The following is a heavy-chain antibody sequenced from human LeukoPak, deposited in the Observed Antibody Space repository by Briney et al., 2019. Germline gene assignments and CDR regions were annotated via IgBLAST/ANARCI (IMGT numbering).Heavy chain of an antibody. Sequence: SQTLSLTCAISGDSVSSNSAAWNWIRQSPSRGLEWLGRTYYRSKWYNDYAVSVKSRITINPDTPKNQFSLQLNSVTPEDTAVYYCARGGPYSTLPGATMDVWGQGTTVTVSS. J-gene: IGHJ6*02. CDR2: TYYRSKWYN. CDR1: GDSVSSNSAA. D-gene: IGHD5-18*01. V-gene: IGHV6-1*01. CDR3: ARGGPYSTLPGATMDV.